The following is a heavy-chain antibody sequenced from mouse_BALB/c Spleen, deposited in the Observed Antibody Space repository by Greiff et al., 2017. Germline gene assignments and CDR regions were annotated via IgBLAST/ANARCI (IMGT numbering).Heavy chain of an antibody. J-gene: IGHJ3*01. D-gene: IGHD2-1*01. CDR2: INPSTGYT. CDR1: GYTFTSYW. V-gene: IGHV1-7*01. CDR3: ARVRGNAEFAY. Sequence: VQVVESGAELAKPGASVKMSCKASGYTFTSYWMHWVKQRPGQGLEWIGYINPSTGYTEYNQKFKDKATLTADKSSSTAYMQLSSLTSEDSAVYYCARVRGNAEFAYWGQGTLVTVSA.